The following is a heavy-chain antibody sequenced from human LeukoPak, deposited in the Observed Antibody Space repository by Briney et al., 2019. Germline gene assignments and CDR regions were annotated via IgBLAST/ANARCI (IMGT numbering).Heavy chain of an antibody. CDR2: IYYSGST. CDR3: ARNTPEPPPDNWFDP. V-gene: IGHV4-31*03. CDR1: GGSISSGGYY. J-gene: IGHJ5*02. D-gene: IGHD1-14*01. Sequence: PSQTLSLTCTVSGGSISSGGYYWSWIRQHPGKGLEWIGYIYYSGSTYYNPSLKSRATISVDTSKNQFSLKLSSVTAADTAVYYCARNTPEPPPDNWFDPWGQGTLVTVSS.